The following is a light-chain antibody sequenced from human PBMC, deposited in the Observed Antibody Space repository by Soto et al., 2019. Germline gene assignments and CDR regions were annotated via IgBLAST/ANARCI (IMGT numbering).Light chain of an antibody. V-gene: IGKV4-1*01. J-gene: IGKJ2*01. CDR2: WAS. CDR1: QSVLYSSNNKNN. CDR3: QQYYSNPQT. Sequence: DIVMTQSPDSLAVSLGERATINCKSSQSVLYSSNNKNNLAWYQQKPGQPPKLLIYWASTRESGVPDRFSGSGSGTDFTLTISSLQAEDVAVYYCQQYYSNPQTFGQGTKLEIK.